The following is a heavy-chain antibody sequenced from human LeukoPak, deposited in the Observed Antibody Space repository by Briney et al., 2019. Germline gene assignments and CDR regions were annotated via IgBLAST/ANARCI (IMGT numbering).Heavy chain of an antibody. V-gene: IGHV4-34*01. CDR3: APIFGDYSDFDY. J-gene: IGHJ4*01. CDR2: ITHSGST. Sequence: SETLSLTCAVYGGSFSNYYWSWIRQPPGKGLEWIGEITHSGSTNYNPSLKSRVSISVDTSKNQFSLRLTSVHAADTAVYYCAPIFGDYSDFDYWGQGTLVTVSS. CDR1: GGSFSNYY. D-gene: IGHD4-17*01.